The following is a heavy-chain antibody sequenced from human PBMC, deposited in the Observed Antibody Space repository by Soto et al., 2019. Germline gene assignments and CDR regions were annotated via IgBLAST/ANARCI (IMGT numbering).Heavy chain of an antibody. V-gene: IGHV3-48*02. CDR3: ARDGSRGYDMDV. CDR2: ISTTSRTI. J-gene: IGHJ6*02. D-gene: IGHD1-1*01. Sequence: EVQVVESGGGLIQPGGSLRLSCAVSGFTFSNYNMDWVRQAPGKGLEWISYISTTSRTIFYADSVKGRFTISRDNARNSLFLQMNSLRDEDTAVYYCARDGSRGYDMDVWGQGTTVIVSS. CDR1: GFTFSNYN.